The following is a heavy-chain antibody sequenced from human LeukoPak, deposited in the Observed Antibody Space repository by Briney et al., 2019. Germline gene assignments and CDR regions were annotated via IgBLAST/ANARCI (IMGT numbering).Heavy chain of an antibody. V-gene: IGHV3-21*01. J-gene: IGHJ3*02. CDR2: ISSSSSYI. Sequence: GGSLRLSCAASGFTFSSYSMNWVRQAPGKGLEWVSFISSSSSYIYYADSVKGRFTISRDNAKNSLYLQMNSLRAEDTAVYYCARALLATGAFDIWGQGTMVTVSS. CDR3: ARALLATGAFDI. D-gene: IGHD2/OR15-2a*01. CDR1: GFTFSSYS.